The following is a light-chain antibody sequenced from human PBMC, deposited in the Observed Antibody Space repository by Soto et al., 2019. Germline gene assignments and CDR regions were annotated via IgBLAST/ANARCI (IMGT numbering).Light chain of an antibody. Sequence: EIVLTQSPGTLSLSPGERATLFCRASQSVSSSYFAWYQQKPGQAPRLLIYGASSRATGIPDRFSGSGSGTDFTLTISRLEPEDFAVYYCQQYGRSPWTFGQGTKVEIK. CDR3: QQYGRSPWT. CDR1: QSVSSSY. J-gene: IGKJ1*01. V-gene: IGKV3-20*01. CDR2: GAS.